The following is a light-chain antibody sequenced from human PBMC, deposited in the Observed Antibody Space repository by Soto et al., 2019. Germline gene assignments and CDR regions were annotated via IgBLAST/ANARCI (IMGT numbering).Light chain of an antibody. CDR3: QQYGSSPLT. V-gene: IGKV3-20*01. CDR2: RAS. J-gene: IGKJ4*01. Sequence: PGDRATLSFRASQSVSSNYLAWYQQQPGQTPKVLIYRASTRATGIPDRFSGSGSGTDFTLTISRLEAEDFEVYYCQQYGSSPLTFGGGTKVDIK. CDR1: QSVSSNY.